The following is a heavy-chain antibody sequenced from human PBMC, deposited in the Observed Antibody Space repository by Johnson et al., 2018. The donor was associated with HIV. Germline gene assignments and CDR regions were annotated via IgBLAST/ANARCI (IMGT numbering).Heavy chain of an antibody. Sequence: VQLVESGGGLVQPGGSLRLSCAASGFTVSNKYMSWVRQAPGKGLAWVSVIYTGGSTYYADSVKGRFTISRDNSKNTVYLQMNSLRAEDTAVYYCARELEFGDLRKNDAFDIWGQGTMVTVSS. J-gene: IGHJ3*02. CDR3: ARELEFGDLRKNDAFDI. D-gene: IGHD4-17*01. CDR1: GFTVSNKY. V-gene: IGHV3-66*01. CDR2: IYTGGST.